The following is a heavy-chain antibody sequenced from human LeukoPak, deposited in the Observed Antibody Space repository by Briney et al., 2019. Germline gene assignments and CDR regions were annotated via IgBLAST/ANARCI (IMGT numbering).Heavy chain of an antibody. Sequence: GGSLRLSCAAYGFTFSSYSMNWDRQAPGKGLEWVSSISSSSSYIYYADSVKGRFTISRDNAKNSLYLQMNSLRAEDTAVYYCARSPYDILTGLSGPVRYDSSGYYFSWGQGTPVTVSS. CDR1: GFTFSSYS. CDR2: ISSSSSYI. V-gene: IGHV3-21*01. CDR3: ARSPYDILTGLSGPVRYDSSGYYFS. J-gene: IGHJ5*02. D-gene: IGHD3-22*01.